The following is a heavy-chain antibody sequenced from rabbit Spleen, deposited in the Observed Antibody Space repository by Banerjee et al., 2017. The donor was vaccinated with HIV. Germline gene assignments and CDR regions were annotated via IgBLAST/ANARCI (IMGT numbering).Heavy chain of an antibody. J-gene: IGHJ6*01. Sequence: ESGGDLVKPGASLTLTCTASGVSFSSSSYMCWVRQAPGKGLEWIACIDAGSSGFTYFASWAKGRFTISKPSSTTVTLHMTSLTAADTATYFCARDTSSSFSSYGMALWGPGTLVTVS. CDR2: IDAGSSGFT. D-gene: IGHD1-1*01. CDR3: ARDTSSSFSSYGMAL. V-gene: IGHV1S40*01. CDR1: GVSFSSSSY.